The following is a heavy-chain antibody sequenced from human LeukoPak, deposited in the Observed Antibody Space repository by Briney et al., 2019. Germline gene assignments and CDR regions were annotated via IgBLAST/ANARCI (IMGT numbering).Heavy chain of an antibody. J-gene: IGHJ4*02. CDR3: ARDLAIFGVVTALYYFDY. CDR2: ISSSSSTI. D-gene: IGHD3-3*01. CDR1: GFTFSSYS. V-gene: IGHV3-48*01. Sequence: GGSLRLSCAASGFTFSSYSMNWVRQAPGEGLEWVSYISSSSSTIYYADSVKGRFTISRDNAKNSLYLQMNSLRAEDTAVYYCARDLAIFGVVTALYYFDYWGQGTLVTVSS.